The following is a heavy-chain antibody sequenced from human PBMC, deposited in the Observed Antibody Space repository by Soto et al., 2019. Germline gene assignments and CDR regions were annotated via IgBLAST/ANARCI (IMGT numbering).Heavy chain of an antibody. J-gene: IGHJ6*03. CDR3: ARGLPNDFWSAHYYYYYMDV. CDR2: MNPNSGNT. D-gene: IGHD3-3*01. V-gene: IGHV1-8*01. Sequence: ASVKVSCKASGYTFTSYDINWVRQATGQGLEWKGWMNPNSGNTGYAQKFQGRVTMTRNTSISTAYMELSSLRSEDTAVYYCARGLPNDFWSAHYYYYYMDVWGKGTTVTVSS. CDR1: GYTFTSYD.